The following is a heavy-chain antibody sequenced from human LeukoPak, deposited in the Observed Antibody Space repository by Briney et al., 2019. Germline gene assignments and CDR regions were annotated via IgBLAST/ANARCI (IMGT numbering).Heavy chain of an antibody. CDR2: ISISGGST. CDR1: GFTVSSNY. Sequence: GGSLRLSCAASGFTVSSNYMSWVRQAPGKGLEWVSAISISGGSTYYADSVKGRFTISRDNSKNTLYLQMNSLRADDTAVYHCAKGGGSDAFDIWGQGTMVTVSS. D-gene: IGHD3-10*01. V-gene: IGHV3-23*01. CDR3: AKGGGSDAFDI. J-gene: IGHJ3*02.